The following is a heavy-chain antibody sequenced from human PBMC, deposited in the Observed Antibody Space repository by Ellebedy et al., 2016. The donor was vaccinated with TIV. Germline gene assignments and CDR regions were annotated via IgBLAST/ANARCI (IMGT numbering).Heavy chain of an antibody. D-gene: IGHD6-13*01. V-gene: IGHV3-30*18. CDR3: AKDRHALAAAGLWDY. CDR1: GFTFNSYG. J-gene: IGHJ4*02. CDR2: ISYDGSNK. Sequence: GGSLRLSCAASGFTFNSYGMHWVRQAPGKGLEWVAVISYDGSNKYYADSVKGRFTISRDNSKNTLYLQMNSLRAEDTAVYYCAKDRHALAAAGLWDYWGQGTLVTVSS.